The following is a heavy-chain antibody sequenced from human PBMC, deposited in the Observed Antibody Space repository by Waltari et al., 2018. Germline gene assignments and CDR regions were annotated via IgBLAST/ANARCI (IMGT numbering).Heavy chain of an antibody. D-gene: IGHD5-18*01. Sequence: EVQLVESGGDLVKTGGSLRPACEDSVFTFSSYSMKWVRQVPGKVLECVSFISSGGSNIDYADSVKGLFTISRDNAKNSLYLQMNSLRVDDTAVYYCARIDGYNPDYWGQGTLVTVSS. J-gene: IGHJ4*02. CDR3: ARIDGYNPDY. CDR2: ISSGGSNI. V-gene: IGHV3-21*01. CDR1: VFTFSSYS.